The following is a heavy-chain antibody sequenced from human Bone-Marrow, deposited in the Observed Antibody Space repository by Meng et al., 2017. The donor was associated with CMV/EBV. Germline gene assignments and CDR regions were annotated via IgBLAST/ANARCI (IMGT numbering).Heavy chain of an antibody. V-gene: IGHV4-59*01. D-gene: IGHD2-2*01. CDR3: ARDRGPGGIVVVPAAHGAFDI. CDR2: IYYSGST. CDR1: GGSISSYY. J-gene: IGHJ3*02. Sequence: GSLRLSCTVSGGSISSYYWSWIRQPPGKGLEWIGYIYYSGSTNYKPSLKSRVTISVDTSKNQFSLKLSSVTAADTAVYYCARDRGPGGIVVVPAAHGAFDIWGQGTMVTFSS.